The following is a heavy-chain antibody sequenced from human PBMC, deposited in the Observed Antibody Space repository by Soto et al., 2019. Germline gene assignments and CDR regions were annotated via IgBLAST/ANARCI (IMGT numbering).Heavy chain of an antibody. CDR3: ARHRRWLQSDYYYYGMDV. D-gene: IGHD5-12*01. V-gene: IGHV5-51*01. CDR1: GYSFTSYW. J-gene: IGHJ6*02. Sequence: RGESLKISCKGSGYSFTSYWIGWVRQMPGKGLEWMGIIYPCDSDTRYSPSFQGQVTISADKSISTAYLQWSSLKASDTAMYYCARHRRWLQSDYYYYGMDVWGQGTTVTVSS. CDR2: IYPCDSDT.